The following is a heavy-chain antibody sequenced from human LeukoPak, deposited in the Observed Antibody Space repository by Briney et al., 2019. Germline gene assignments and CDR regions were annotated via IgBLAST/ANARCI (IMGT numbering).Heavy chain of an antibody. J-gene: IGHJ2*01. CDR1: GGSFSTYY. Sequence: PSETLSLTCAVYGGSFSTYYWNWIRQPAGKGLEWIGRIYTSGSTNYNPSLKSRVTISVDTSKNQFSLKLSSVTAADTAVYYCARDYGGHWYFDLWGRGTLVTVSS. D-gene: IGHD4-17*01. V-gene: IGHV4-4*07. CDR2: IYTSGST. CDR3: ARDYGGHWYFDL.